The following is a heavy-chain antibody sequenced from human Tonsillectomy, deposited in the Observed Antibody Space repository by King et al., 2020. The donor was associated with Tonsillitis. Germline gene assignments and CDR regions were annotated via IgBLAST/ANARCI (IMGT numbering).Heavy chain of an antibody. CDR3: ARLGGYGDPRGAFQH. Sequence: HVQLQQWGAGLLKPSETLSLTCAVYGGSFSGYYWSWIRQPPGKGLEWIGEINHSGSTNYNPSLKSRVTISGDTSKNQFSLKLSSVTAADTAVYYCARLGGYGDPRGAFQHWGQGTLVTVSS. CDR1: GGSFSGYY. V-gene: IGHV4-34*01. D-gene: IGHD4-17*01. CDR2: INHSGST. J-gene: IGHJ1*01.